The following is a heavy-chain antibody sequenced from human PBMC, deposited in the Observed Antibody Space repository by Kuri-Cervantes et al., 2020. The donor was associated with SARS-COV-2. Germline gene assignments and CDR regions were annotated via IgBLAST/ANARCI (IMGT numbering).Heavy chain of an antibody. J-gene: IGHJ6*03. D-gene: IGHD6-13*01. CDR1: GFTFSSYS. CDR3: TRQGYSSSWYPYYYYMDV. V-gene: IGHV3-73*01. CDR2: IRSKANGYAT. Sequence: GESLKISCAASGFTFSSYSMNWVRQASGKGLEWVGRIRSKANGYATAYAASVKGRFTISRDDSKNTAYLQMNSLKTEDTAVYYCTRQGYSSSWYPYYYYMDVWGKGTTVTVSS.